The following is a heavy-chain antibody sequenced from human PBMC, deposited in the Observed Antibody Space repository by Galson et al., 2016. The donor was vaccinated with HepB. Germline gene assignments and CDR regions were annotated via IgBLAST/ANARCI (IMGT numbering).Heavy chain of an antibody. CDR3: ANAWSNFDS. CDR2: INPSSTFI. D-gene: IGHD2-2*01. J-gene: IGHJ4*02. Sequence: SLRLSCATSGFTFNTYNMNWVRQAPGKGLERVSSINPSSTFIFYADSVKGRFTISRDNAKNSLFLQMNSLRVEDTAVYYCANAWSNFDSWGQGTLGTDSS. CDR1: GFTFNTYN. V-gene: IGHV3-21*01.